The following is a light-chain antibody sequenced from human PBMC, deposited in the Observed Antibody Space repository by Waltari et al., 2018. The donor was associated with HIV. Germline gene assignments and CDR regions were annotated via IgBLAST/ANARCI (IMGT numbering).Light chain of an antibody. V-gene: IGLV2-11*01. CDR3: CSFAGSYTLV. CDR1: SSDTGDYNY. Sequence: QSALTQPRSVSGSPGQPVTISCTGTSSDTGDYNYVSWYQQHPGKAPKLMIYDVTKRPSGVPDRFSGSKSGNTASLTISGLQAEDEAAYYCCSFAGSYTLVFGGGTKLTVL. CDR2: DVT. J-gene: IGLJ3*02.